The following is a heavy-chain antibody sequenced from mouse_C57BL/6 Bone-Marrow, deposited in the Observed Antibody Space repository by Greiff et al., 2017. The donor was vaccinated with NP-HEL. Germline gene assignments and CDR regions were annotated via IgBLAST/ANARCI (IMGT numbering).Heavy chain of an antibody. CDR3: SRYYDGSGYFDY. CDR1: GYTFTNYW. CDR2: IDPSSGGT. V-gene: IGHV1-72*01. Sequence: QVQLQQPGAELVKPGASVKLSCKASGYTFTNYWMHWVKQRPGRGLEWIGRIDPSSGGTKYTEKFKSKATLTVDKPSSTAYMQLNSLTSEDSAVYNCSRYYDGSGYFDYWGQGTTLTVSS. D-gene: IGHD1-1*01. J-gene: IGHJ2*01.